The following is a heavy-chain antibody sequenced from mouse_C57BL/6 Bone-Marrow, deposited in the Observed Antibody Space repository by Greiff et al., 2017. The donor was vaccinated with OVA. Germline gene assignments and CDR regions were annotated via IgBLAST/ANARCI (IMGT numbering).Heavy chain of an antibody. CDR2: INPNNGGT. D-gene: IGHD2-4*01. J-gene: IGHJ3*01. CDR1: GYTFTDYY. CDR3: ARSGYDYDLAWFAY. Sequence: EVQLQQSGPELVKPGASVKMSCKASGYTFTDYYMNWVKQSHGKSLEWIGDINPNNGGTSYNQKFKGKATLTVDKSSSTAYMELRSLTSEDSAVYYCARSGYDYDLAWFAYWGQGTLVTVSA. V-gene: IGHV1-26*01.